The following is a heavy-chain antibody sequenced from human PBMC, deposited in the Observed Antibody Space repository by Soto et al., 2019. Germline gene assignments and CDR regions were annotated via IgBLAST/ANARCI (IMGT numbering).Heavy chain of an antibody. V-gene: IGHV4-59*01. CDR3: ARDRGGVGATGEYYYGMDV. D-gene: IGHD1-26*01. CDR1: GGSISSYY. Sequence: SETLSLTCTVSGGSISSYYWSWIRQPPGKGLEWIGYIYYSGSTNYNPSLKSRVTTAVDTSNNQFSLKLSSVTAADTAVYYCARDRGGVGATGEYYYGMDVWGQGTTVTISS. CDR2: IYYSGST. J-gene: IGHJ6*02.